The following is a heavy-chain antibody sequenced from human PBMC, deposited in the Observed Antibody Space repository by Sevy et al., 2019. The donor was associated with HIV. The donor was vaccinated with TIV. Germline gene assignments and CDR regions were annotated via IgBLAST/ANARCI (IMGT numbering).Heavy chain of an antibody. V-gene: IGHV3-23*01. CDR3: AKVLNPALESMMEVTVRSLKGFDV. CDR2: ISGFGNT. D-gene: IGHD3-22*01. Sequence: GGSLRLSCAASGFTFNTHVMNWVRQAPGKGLEWVSSISGFGNTYYADSVRGRFTISTDNAKNTLYLQMNILRADDTAVYYCAKVLNPALESMMEVTVRSLKGFDVWGQGTMVTVSS. CDR1: GFTFNTHV. J-gene: IGHJ3*01.